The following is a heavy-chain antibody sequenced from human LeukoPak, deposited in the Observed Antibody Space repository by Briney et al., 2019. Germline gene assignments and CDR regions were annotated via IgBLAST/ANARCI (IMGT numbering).Heavy chain of an antibody. V-gene: IGHV1-8*03. CDR2: MNPYNGKT. CDR1: GYTVTSYV. J-gene: IGHJ4*02. Sequence: SSVTLSCKPSGYTVTSYVINWVRHATGQGLEWMGWMNPYNGKTAYAHTFQDRVTSTRNTSIGTAYMELSSLRSEGTAIYYCAREDYYDSGSSDYWGQGNLVTVSS. D-gene: IGHD3-22*01. CDR3: AREDYYDSGSSDY.